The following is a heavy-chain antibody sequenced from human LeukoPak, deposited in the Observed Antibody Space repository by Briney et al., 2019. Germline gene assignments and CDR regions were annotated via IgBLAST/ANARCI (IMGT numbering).Heavy chain of an antibody. CDR1: GDSFSSNSAA. D-gene: IGHD2-2*01. CDR3: ARRLTQYDCFDP. V-gene: IGHV6-1*01. Sequence: PSQTLSLTCAISGDSFSSNSAAWNWIRQSPSRGLEWLGRTYYRSKWYNDYAVSVKSRITINPDASKNQFSLQLKSVTPEDTAVYYCARRLTQYDCFDPWGQGILVTVSS. J-gene: IGHJ5*02. CDR2: TYYRSKWYN.